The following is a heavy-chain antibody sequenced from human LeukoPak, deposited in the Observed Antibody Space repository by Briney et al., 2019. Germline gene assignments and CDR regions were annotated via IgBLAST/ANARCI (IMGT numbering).Heavy chain of an antibody. V-gene: IGHV1-18*01. CDR2: ISAYNGNT. CDR3: ARVTQTDYDFDY. CDR1: GYTFTSYG. J-gene: IGHJ4*02. D-gene: IGHD4-17*01. Sequence: EASVNVSCKASGYTFTSYGISWVRQAPGQGLEWMGWISAYNGNTDYAQKLQGRVTMTTDTSTSTAYMELRSLRSDDTAVYYCARVTQTDYDFDYWGQGTLVPVSS.